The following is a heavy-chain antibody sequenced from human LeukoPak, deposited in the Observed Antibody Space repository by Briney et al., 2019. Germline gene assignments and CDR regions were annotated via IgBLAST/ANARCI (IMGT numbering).Heavy chain of an antibody. J-gene: IGHJ3*02. CDR1: GFPFSSYW. CDR2: IKQDGGET. Sequence: PGGSLRLSCAASGFPFSSYWMAWVRQAPGKGLEWLASIKQDGGETFYVDSVKGRFTISRDNAKNSLYLQMNSLRAEDTAVYYCAREGGWSGYYDSSGQNAFDIWGQGTMVTVSS. CDR3: AREGGWSGYYDSSGQNAFDI. V-gene: IGHV3-7*01. D-gene: IGHD3-22*01.